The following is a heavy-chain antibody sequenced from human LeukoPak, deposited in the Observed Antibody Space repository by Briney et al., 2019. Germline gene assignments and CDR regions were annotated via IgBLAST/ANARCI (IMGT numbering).Heavy chain of an antibody. Sequence: ASVKVSCKASGYTFTGYYMHWVRQAPGQGLEWMGWINPNSGGTNYAQKLQGRVTMTTDTSTSTAYMELRSLRSDDTAVYYCAREMGNDFWSGYYSTYYYYGMDVWGQGTTVTVSS. V-gene: IGHV1-2*02. J-gene: IGHJ6*02. CDR3: AREMGNDFWSGYYSTYYYYGMDV. D-gene: IGHD3-3*01. CDR2: INPNSGGT. CDR1: GYTFTGYY.